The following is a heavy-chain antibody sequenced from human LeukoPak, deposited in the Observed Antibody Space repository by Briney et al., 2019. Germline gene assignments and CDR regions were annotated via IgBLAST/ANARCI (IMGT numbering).Heavy chain of an antibody. Sequence: ASVKVSCKASGGTFSSYAISWVRQAPGQGLEWMGRIIPILGMANYAQKFQGRVTITADKSTSTAYMELNSLTSEGTAGYFWSGPYHSGSYFTPSYYFGIDVWGQRNTGTLSP. CDR2: IIPILGMA. V-gene: IGHV1-69*04. CDR3: SGPYHSGSYFTPSYYFGIDV. CDR1: GGTFSSYA. D-gene: IGHD3-10*01. J-gene: IGHJ6*01.